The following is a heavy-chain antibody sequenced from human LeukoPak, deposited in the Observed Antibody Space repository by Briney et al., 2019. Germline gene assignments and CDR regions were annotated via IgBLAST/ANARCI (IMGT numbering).Heavy chain of an antibody. CDR2: IAGSSTFT. Sequence: GGSLRLSCAASGFSFSDYYMSWIRQAPGKGLEWLSYIAGSSTFTNYADSVKGRFTISRDNAKNSLYLQMNSLRAEDSAVYYCARTLVAAPGTKGGPWGRGTLVTVSS. CDR3: ARTLVAAPGTKGGP. J-gene: IGHJ5*02. V-gene: IGHV3-11*03. D-gene: IGHD6-13*01. CDR1: GFSFSDYY.